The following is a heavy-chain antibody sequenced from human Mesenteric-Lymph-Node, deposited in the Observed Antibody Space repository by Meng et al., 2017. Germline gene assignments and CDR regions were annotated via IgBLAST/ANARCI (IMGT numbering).Heavy chain of an antibody. CDR3: AANRDGFDP. J-gene: IGHJ5*02. CDR2: MYHSGTT. CDR1: GGSISSSNW. V-gene: IGHV4-4*02. Sequence: QVQLQESGPGLVKPSGTLSLTCAVSGGSISSSNWWSWVHQPPGKGLEWIGEMYHSGTTNYNPSLKSRVTISMGKSNNQLSLKLNSVTAADTAVYYCAANRDGFDPWGQGTLVTVSS.